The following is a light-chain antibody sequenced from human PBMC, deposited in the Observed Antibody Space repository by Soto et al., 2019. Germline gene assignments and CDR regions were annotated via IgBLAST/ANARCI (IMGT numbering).Light chain of an antibody. CDR2: DVS. J-gene: IGLJ2*01. V-gene: IGLV2-14*01. Sequence: QPVLTQPASVSGSPGQSITISCTGTSSDVGGYNYVSWYQQHPGKAPKLMIYDVSNRPSGVSNRFSGSKSGNTASLTISGLQAEDEADYYCSSYTSSSTVLVFGGGTKVTVL. CDR3: SSYTSSSTVLV. CDR1: SSDVGGYNY.